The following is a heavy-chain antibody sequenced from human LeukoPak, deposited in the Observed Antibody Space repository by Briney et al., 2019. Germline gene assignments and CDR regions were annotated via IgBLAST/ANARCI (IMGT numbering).Heavy chain of an antibody. J-gene: IGHJ4*02. Sequence: QPGGSLRLSCAASGFTFSSYWMHWVRHAPGKGLVWVSRINSDGSSTSYADSVKGRFTISRDNAKNTLYLQMNSLRAEDTAVYYCARVKSSGYGEYYFDYWGQGTLVTGSS. CDR2: INSDGSST. V-gene: IGHV3-74*01. CDR3: ARVKSSGYGEYYFDY. CDR1: GFTFSSYW. D-gene: IGHD5-12*01.